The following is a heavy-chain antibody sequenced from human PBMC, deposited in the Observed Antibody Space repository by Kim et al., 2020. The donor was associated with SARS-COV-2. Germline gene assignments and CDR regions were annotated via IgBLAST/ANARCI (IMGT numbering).Heavy chain of an antibody. CDR3: ASTGGSPLES. CDR1: GASISLNY. D-gene: IGHD2-8*02. CDR2: IFDRGTT. Sequence: SETLSLTCTVSGASISLNYWSWIRQPPGKGLEWIGSIFDRGTTKFDPSLKARVTISIDTSKNQVSLQMTSVTAADTAVYYCASTGGSPLESWGQGTLVTVSS. J-gene: IGHJ4*02. V-gene: IGHV4-59*08.